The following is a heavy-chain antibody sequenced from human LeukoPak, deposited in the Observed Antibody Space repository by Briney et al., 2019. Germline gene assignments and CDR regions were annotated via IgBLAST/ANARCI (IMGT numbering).Heavy chain of an antibody. CDR1: GYSFTSYW. D-gene: IGHD5-12*01. CDR3: ARHGVEMATTTEFYAFDI. J-gene: IGHJ3*02. Sequence: HGESLKISCKGSGYSFTSYWIGWVRQMPGKGLEWMGIIYPGDSDTRYSPSFQGQVTISADKSISTAYLQWSSLKASDTAMYYCARHGVEMATTTEFYAFDIWGQGTMVTVSS. V-gene: IGHV5-51*01. CDR2: IYPGDSDT.